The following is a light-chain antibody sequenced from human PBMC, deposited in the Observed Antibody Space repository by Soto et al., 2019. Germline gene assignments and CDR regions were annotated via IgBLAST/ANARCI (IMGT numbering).Light chain of an antibody. V-gene: IGKV3-15*01. CDR2: GAS. Sequence: EIVMTQSPATLSVSPGERATLSCRASQSVSNNLAWYQQKPGQAPRLLIYGASTRATGIPARFSGSGSGTEVTLTISSLQSEEFAVYYCQQYNNWVFTFGPGTKVDIK. CDR1: QSVSNN. CDR3: QQYNNWVFT. J-gene: IGKJ3*01.